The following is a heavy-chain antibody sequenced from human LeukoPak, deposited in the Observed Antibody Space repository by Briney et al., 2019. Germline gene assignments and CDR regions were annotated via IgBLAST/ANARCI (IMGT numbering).Heavy chain of an antibody. CDR3: ARDLRAGGWYLGAFDI. Sequence: ASVKVSCKASGYTFTSYYMHWVRQAPGQGLEWMGWISAYNGNTNYAQKLQGRVTMTTDTSTSTAYMELRSLRSDDTAVYYCARDLRAGGWYLGAFDIWGQGTMVTVSS. D-gene: IGHD6-19*01. CDR2: ISAYNGNT. V-gene: IGHV1-18*04. CDR1: GYTFTSYY. J-gene: IGHJ3*02.